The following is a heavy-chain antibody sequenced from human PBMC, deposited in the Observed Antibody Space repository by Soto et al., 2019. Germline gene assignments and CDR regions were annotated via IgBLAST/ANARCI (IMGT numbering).Heavy chain of an antibody. J-gene: IGHJ5*02. CDR2: IIPIFGTP. V-gene: IGHV1-69*06. CDR1: GGSFTSYA. D-gene: IGHD2-2*01. Sequence: QVLLVQSGAEVKQPGSSVKVSCKASGGSFTSYAFSWVRQAPGQGLEWVGGIIPIFGTPNYAQKLQGRVTITADRSTSTVYLDLTGLTSEDTAVYFCARDPRPHFSTWDSDVWVDTWGQGTQVIVSS. CDR3: ARDPRPHFSTWDSDVWVDT.